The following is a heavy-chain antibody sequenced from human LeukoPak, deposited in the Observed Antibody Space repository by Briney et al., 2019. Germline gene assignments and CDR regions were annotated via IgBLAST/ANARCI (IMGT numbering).Heavy chain of an antibody. V-gene: IGHV3-21*01. D-gene: IGHD6-6*01. CDR3: ARDSLISVARPGDYYYYMDV. J-gene: IGHJ6*03. CDR1: GFTFSSYS. Sequence: PGGSLSLSCAASGFTFSSYSMNWVRQAPGKGLEWVSSISISSSYNYHEYPVKGRFTISRDNAKNLLYLQMNSLEAEDTAVYYCARDSLISVARPGDYYYYMDVWGKGTKLAV. CDR2: ISISSSYN.